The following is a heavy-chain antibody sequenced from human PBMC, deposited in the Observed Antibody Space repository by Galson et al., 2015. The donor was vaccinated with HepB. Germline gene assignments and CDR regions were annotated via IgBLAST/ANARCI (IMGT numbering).Heavy chain of an antibody. V-gene: IGHV3-23*01. CDR1: GFTFNSYA. Sequence: SLRLSCAASGFTFNSYAMTWVRQAPGKGLEWVAAIGGGGSTSYAESVKGRFTISRDNSKFMVFPQMYSLRAEDTAVYYCAKGDVWGSAALNYGMDVWGQGTTVTVSS. J-gene: IGHJ6*02. CDR2: IGGGGST. CDR3: AKGDVWGSAALNYGMDV. D-gene: IGHD3-16*01.